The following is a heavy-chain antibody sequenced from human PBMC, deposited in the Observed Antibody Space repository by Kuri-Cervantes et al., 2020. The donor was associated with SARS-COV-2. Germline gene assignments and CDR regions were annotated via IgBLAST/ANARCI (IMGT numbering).Heavy chain of an antibody. CDR3: ARDLTGDFNDAFDI. V-gene: IGHV3-11*04. J-gene: IGHJ3*02. Sequence: GESLKISCAASGFTFSDYYMSWIRQAPGKGPEWVSYISSSGSTIYYAGSVKGRFTISRDNAKNSLYLQMNSLRAEDTAVYYCARDLTGDFNDAFDIWGQGTMVTVSS. D-gene: IGHD7-27*01. CDR1: GFTFSDYY. CDR2: ISSSGSTI.